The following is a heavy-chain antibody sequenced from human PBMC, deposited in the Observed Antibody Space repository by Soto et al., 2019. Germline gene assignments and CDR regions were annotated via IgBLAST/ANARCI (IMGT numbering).Heavy chain of an antibody. D-gene: IGHD4-17*01. CDR3: ARGGGKGSYGDSGYYYYGMDV. CDR1: GDSVSSNSAA. Sequence: SQTLSLTCAISGDSVSSNSAAWNWIRQSPSRGLEWLGRTYYRSKWYNDYAVSVKSRITINPDTSKSQFSLQLNSVAPEDTAVYYCARGGGKGSYGDSGYYYYGMDVWGQGTTVTVSS. CDR2: TYYRSKWYN. V-gene: IGHV6-1*01. J-gene: IGHJ6*02.